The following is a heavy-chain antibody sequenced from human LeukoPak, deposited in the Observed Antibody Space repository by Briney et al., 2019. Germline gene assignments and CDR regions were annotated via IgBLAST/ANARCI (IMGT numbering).Heavy chain of an antibody. CDR2: IYHSGST. D-gene: IGHD3-10*01. J-gene: IGHJ4*02. CDR1: GGSISSSNW. V-gene: IGHV4-4*02. CDR3: ARAGSGSYGTFDY. Sequence: PSGTLSLTCAVSGGSISSSNWWSWVRQPPGKGLEWIGEIYHSGSTNYNPSLKSRVTISVDKSKNQFSLKLSSVTAADTAVYYCARAGSGSYGTFDYWGQGTLVTVSS.